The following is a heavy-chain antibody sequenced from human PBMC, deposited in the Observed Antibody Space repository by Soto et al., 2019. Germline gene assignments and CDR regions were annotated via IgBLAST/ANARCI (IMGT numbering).Heavy chain of an antibody. D-gene: IGHD2-21*02. CDR1: GFTFGYYG. Sequence: PGGSLRLSCAASGFTFGYYGMHWVRQAPGQGLVWVSRIHSDGSSTTYADSVKGRFTISRDNAKNTLYLQMNSLRAEDTAVYYCARGDRGAFDLWGQGTMVTV. V-gene: IGHV3-74*01. CDR3: ARGDRGAFDL. J-gene: IGHJ3*01. CDR2: IHSDGSST.